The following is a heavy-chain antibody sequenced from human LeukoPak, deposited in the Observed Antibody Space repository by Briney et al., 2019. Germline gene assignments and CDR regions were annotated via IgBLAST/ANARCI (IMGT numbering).Heavy chain of an antibody. CDR1: GFTFSSYG. J-gene: IGHJ4*02. V-gene: IGHV3-33*01. CDR3: AREELLWFGEPALFDY. D-gene: IGHD3-10*01. CDR2: IWYDGSNK. Sequence: VRSLRLSCAASGFTFSSYGMHWVRQAPGKGLEWVAVIWYDGSNKYYADSVKGRFTISRDNSKNTLYLQMNSLRAEDTAVYYCAREELLWFGEPALFDYWGQGTLVTVSS.